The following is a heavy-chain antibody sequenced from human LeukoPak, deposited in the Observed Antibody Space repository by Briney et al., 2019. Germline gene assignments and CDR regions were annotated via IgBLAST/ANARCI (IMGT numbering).Heavy chain of an antibody. CDR1: GYTFTGYY. CDR2: INPNSGGT. CDR3: ARVHDILTGYYQGYLDY. V-gene: IGHV1-2*02. J-gene: IGHJ4*02. D-gene: IGHD3-9*01. Sequence: ASVKVSFKASGYTFTGYYMHWVRQAPGQGLEWMGWINPNSGGTNYAQKFQGRVTMTRDTSISTAYMELSRLRSDDTAVYYCARVHDILTGYYQGYLDYWGQGTLVTVSS.